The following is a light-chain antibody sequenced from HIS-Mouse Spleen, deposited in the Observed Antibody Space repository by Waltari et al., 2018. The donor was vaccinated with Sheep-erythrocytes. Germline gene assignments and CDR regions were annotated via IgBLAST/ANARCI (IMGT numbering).Light chain of an antibody. CDR3: CSYAGSYTLV. CDR2: DVS. V-gene: IGLV2-11*01. CDR1: SRDVGGYNN. J-gene: IGLJ2*01. Sequence: QSALTPPRSVSGSPAPSAPISCTGTSRDVGGYNNVSWYQQHPGQPPKLMIYDVSKRPSGVPDRFSGSKSGNTASLTISGLQAEDEADYYCCSYAGSYTLVFGGGTKLTVL.